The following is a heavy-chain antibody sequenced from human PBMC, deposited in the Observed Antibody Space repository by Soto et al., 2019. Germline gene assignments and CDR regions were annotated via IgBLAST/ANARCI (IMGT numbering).Heavy chain of an antibody. J-gene: IGHJ4*02. CDR2: IIPVFGTT. CDR1: GGLFSSFA. CDR3: ARGGGPYVWFNEF. Sequence: QEQLVQSGPEVKKPGSSVKVSCKDSGGLFSSFAISWVRQAPGQGLEWLGGIIPVFGTTNYAEKFQDRVTITADDSTNTAYMELSSLTSGDTAMYYCARGGGPYVWFNEFWGQGTLVTVSS. D-gene: IGHD3-16*01. V-gene: IGHV1-69*01.